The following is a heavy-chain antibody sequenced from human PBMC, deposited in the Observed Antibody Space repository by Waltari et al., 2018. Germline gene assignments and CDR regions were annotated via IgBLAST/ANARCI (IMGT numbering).Heavy chain of an antibody. Sequence: EVQLVESGGGLVQPGGSLRLSCAASGFTFSSYAMSWVRQVPGKVLEGVAAISGNGANTYYADSVKGRFTISRDNSKNTLFLQMDSLRAEDTAVYYCAKALTLSSTWDMHWGQGTLVTVSS. D-gene: IGHD6-13*01. CDR1: GFTFSSYA. CDR2: ISGNGANT. J-gene: IGHJ4*02. V-gene: IGHV3-23*04. CDR3: AKALTLSSTWDMH.